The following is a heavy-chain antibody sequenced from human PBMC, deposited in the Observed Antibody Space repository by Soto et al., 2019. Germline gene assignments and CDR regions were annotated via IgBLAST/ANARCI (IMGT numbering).Heavy chain of an antibody. CDR3: DLAAMASSGMDV. J-gene: IGHJ6*02. D-gene: IGHD5-18*01. CDR1: GGTFSSYT. Sequence: QVQLVQSGAEVKKPGSSVKVSCKASGGTFSSYTISWVRQAPGQGLEWMGRIIPILGIANYAQKFQGRVTITADKSTSTAYMELSSLRSEDTAAYYCDLAAMASSGMDVWGQGTTVTVSS. CDR2: IIPILGIA. V-gene: IGHV1-69*02.